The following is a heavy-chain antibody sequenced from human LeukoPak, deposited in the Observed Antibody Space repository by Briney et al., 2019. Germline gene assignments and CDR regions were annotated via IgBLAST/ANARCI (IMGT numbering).Heavy chain of an antibody. J-gene: IGHJ2*01. CDR2: IETSGNT. D-gene: IGHD6-13*01. Sequence: PSETLSLTCAVYIDSFTNYYWSWIRQPAGKGLEWIGRIETSGNTNYKPSLKSRVTMSVDTSMNQFSLKLSSVTAADTAVYYCARVSSSWYQDWYFDLWGRGTLVTVSS. V-gene: IGHV4-59*10. CDR3: ARVSSSWYQDWYFDL. CDR1: IDSFTNYY.